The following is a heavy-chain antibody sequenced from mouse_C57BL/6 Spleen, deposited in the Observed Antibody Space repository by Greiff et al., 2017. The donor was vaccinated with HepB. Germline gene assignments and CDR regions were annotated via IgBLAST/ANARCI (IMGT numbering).Heavy chain of an antibody. Sequence: VQLQQSGPELVKPGASVKMSCKASGYTFTDYNMHWVKQSHGKSLEWIGYINPNNGGTSYNQKFKGKATLTVNKSSSTAYMELRSLTSEDSAVYYCARDYYGSSSLGYCGQGTTLTVSS. J-gene: IGHJ2*01. V-gene: IGHV1-22*01. D-gene: IGHD1-1*01. CDR1: GYTFTDYN. CDR2: INPNNGGT. CDR3: ARDYYGSSSLGY.